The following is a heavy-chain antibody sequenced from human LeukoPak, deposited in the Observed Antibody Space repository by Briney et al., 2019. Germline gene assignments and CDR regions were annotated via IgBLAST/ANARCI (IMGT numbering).Heavy chain of an antibody. Sequence: GGSLRLSCAASGFTFSSYSMNWVRQAPGKGLEWVSSISSSSSYIYYADSVKGRFTISRDNSKNTLYLQMNSLRAEDTAVYYCARDRGSSGYYGTKYYYYMDVWGKGTTVTVSS. V-gene: IGHV3-21*04. CDR1: GFTFSSYS. D-gene: IGHD3-22*01. CDR2: ISSSSSYI. CDR3: ARDRGSSGYYGTKYYYYMDV. J-gene: IGHJ6*03.